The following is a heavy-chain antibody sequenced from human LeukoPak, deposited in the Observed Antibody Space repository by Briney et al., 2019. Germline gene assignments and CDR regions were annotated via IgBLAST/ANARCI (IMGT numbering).Heavy chain of an antibody. Sequence: GASLNISSKASGSSFTSYWIGWVRHMPGKGLEWMGIIYPGDSNTKYSPSFQGQVTISADKSISSAYLQWSSLKASDTAMYYCARTGSPPAAGGPFDYWGQGTLVTVSS. CDR3: ARTGSPPAAGGPFDY. CDR2: IYPGDSNT. CDR1: GSSFTSYW. J-gene: IGHJ4*02. D-gene: IGHD2-15*01. V-gene: IGHV5-51*01.